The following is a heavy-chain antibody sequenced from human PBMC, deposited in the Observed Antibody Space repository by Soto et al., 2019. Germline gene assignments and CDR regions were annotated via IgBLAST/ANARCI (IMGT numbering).Heavy chain of an antibody. CDR1: GFFISIGNY. CDR2: IFDGGNT. Sequence: AETLGLACAVSGFFISIGNYWGWIRKPPVEGLEWIGSIFDGGNTYYNPSLKGRVTISVDMSKNQFSLKLNSVTAADTAVYYCARARWYDAFEFWGQGTVVTVSS. V-gene: IGHV4-38-2*01. D-gene: IGHD6-13*01. CDR3: ARARWYDAFEF. J-gene: IGHJ3*01.